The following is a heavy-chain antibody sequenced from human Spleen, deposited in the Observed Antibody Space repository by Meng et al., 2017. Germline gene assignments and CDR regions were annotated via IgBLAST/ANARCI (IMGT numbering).Heavy chain of an antibody. J-gene: IGHJ4*02. CDR1: GGSFSGYY. CDR3: ARFSGSGWYV. CDR2: INHSGST. Sequence: GQLQQWGAGLLKPSETLSLTCAVYGGSFSGYYWSWIRQPPGKGLEWIGEINHSGSTNYNPSLKSRVTISVDTSKNQFSLKLSSVTAADTAVYYCARFSGSGWYVWGQGTLVTVSS. V-gene: IGHV4-34*01. D-gene: IGHD6-19*01.